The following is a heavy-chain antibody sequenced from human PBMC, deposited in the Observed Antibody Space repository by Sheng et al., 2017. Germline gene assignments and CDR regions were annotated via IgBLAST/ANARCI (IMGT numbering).Heavy chain of an antibody. V-gene: IGHV3-15*01. CDR2: IKSKTDGGTT. D-gene: IGHD3-22*01. Sequence: EVQLVESGGGLVKPGGSLRLSCAASGFTFSNAWMSWVRQAPGKGLEWVGRIKSKTDGGTTDYAAPVKGRFTISRDDSKNTLYLQMNSLKTEDTAVYYCTTTYYYDSSGAFDIWGQGDNGHRLF. J-gene: IGHJ3*02. CDR3: TTTYYYDSSGAFDI. CDR1: GFTFSNAW.